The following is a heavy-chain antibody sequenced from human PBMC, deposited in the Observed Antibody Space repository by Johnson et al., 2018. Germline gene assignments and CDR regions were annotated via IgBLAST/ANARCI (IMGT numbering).Heavy chain of an antibody. J-gene: IGHJ6*03. V-gene: IGHV3-74*01. Sequence: VQLQESGGGLVQXGGSLRLSCAASGFTFSSYWMHWVRQAPGKGLVWVSRINSDGSTTSYADSVTGRFTISRDNAKNSLYLQMNSLRAEDTALYYCAKSQYCRFCYYMDVWGKGTTVTVSS. CDR3: AKSQYCRFCYYMDV. CDR1: GFTFSSYW. CDR2: INSDGSTT. D-gene: IGHD3-3*01.